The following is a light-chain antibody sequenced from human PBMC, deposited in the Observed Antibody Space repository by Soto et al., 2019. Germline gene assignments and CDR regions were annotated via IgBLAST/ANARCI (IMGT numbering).Light chain of an antibody. J-gene: IGKJ1*01. CDR3: QQYATSPRT. CDR1: QSVKNNY. Sequence: ETVLTQSPGTLSLSPGERATLSCRASQSVKNNYLRWYQQNPGQAPRLLIYAASGRDTGIPDRFSGGGSGTDFTLTISRLEPEDCAVYYCQQYATSPRTFGQGTKVEIK. CDR2: AAS. V-gene: IGKV3-20*01.